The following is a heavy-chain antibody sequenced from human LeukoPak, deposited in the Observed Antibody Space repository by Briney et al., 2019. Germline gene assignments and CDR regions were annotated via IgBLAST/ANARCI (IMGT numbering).Heavy chain of an antibody. CDR3: ARDLTGGPDY. Sequence: GGSLRLSCAASGFTLSSSSMSWVRLAPGKGLEWVANIKHDGSEKYYVDSVRGRFTISRDNAKDSLYLQMNSLRAEDTAVYFCARDLTGGPDYWGQGTLVTVSS. D-gene: IGHD3-9*01. CDR1: GFTLSSSS. CDR2: IKHDGSEK. V-gene: IGHV3-7*01. J-gene: IGHJ4*02.